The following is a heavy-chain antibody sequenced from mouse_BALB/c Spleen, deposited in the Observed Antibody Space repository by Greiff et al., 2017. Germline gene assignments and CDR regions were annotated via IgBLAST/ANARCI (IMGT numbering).Heavy chain of an antibody. CDR3: ARSLTDWYFDV. D-gene: IGHD1-1*01. CDR1: GYTFTSYY. V-gene: IGHV1S56*01. CDR2: IYPGNVNT. J-gene: IGHJ1*01. Sequence: QVQLKQSGPELVKPGASVRISCKASGYTFTSYYIHWVKQRPGQGLEWIGWIYPGNVNTKYNEKFKGKATLTADKSSSTAYMQLSSLTSEDSAVYFCARSLTDWYFDVWGAGTTVTVSS.